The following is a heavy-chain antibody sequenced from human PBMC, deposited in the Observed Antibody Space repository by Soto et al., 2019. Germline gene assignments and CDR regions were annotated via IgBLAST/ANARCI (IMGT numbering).Heavy chain of an antibody. CDR2: IIPIFGTA. J-gene: IGHJ5*02. Sequence: ASVKVSCKASGGTFSSYAISWVRQAPGQGLEWMGGIIPIFGTANYAQKFQGRVTITRDTSASTAYMELSSLRSEDTAVYYCARDLSTRNWFDPWGQGTLVTVSS. CDR3: ARDLSTRNWFDP. D-gene: IGHD3-16*02. CDR1: GGTFSSYA. V-gene: IGHV1-69*05.